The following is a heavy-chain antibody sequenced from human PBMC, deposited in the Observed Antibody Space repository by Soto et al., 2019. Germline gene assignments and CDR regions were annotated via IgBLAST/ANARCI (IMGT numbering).Heavy chain of an antibody. CDR2: IYYSGNT. D-gene: IGHD6-6*01. CDR1: GGSVSSGSYY. V-gene: IGHV4-61*01. J-gene: IGHJ6*02. CDR3: ARDLSALTYRGASSSHYYYYGLDV. Sequence: QVQLQESGPGLVKPSETLSLTCTVSGGSVSSGSYYWSWIRQPPGKGLEWIGYIYYSGNTNYNPXXXSRXXXSVDTSKNQFXXKXRXXTAADTAVYYCARDLSALTYRGASSSHYYYYGLDVWGQGTTVTVSS.